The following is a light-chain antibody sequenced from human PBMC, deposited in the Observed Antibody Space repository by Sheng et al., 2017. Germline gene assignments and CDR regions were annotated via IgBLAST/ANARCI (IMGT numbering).Light chain of an antibody. J-gene: IGKJ5*01. V-gene: IGKV1-NL1*01. Sequence: DIQMTQSPSSLSASVGDRVTITCRASQGISNSLAWYQQKPGKAPKFLVYAASRLESGVPSRFIGSGSGTDFILTISSLQPEDFATYYCQQYYSTPSTFGQGTRLEIK. CDR2: AAS. CDR3: QQYYSTPST. CDR1: QGISNS.